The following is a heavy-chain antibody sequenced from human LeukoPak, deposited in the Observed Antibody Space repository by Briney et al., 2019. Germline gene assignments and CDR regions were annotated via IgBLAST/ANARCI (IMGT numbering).Heavy chain of an antibody. CDR3: AGEGSTTVTTLDY. CDR2: INPNSGGT. Sequence: ASVKVSCKASGYTFTDYYVNWVRQAPGQGLEWMGWINPNSGGTNYAQNFQGRVTMTRDTSMTTAYMELSRLRSDDTAVYYCAGEGSTTVTTLDYWGQGTLVTVSS. V-gene: IGHV1-2*02. D-gene: IGHD4-17*01. J-gene: IGHJ4*02. CDR1: GYTFTDYY.